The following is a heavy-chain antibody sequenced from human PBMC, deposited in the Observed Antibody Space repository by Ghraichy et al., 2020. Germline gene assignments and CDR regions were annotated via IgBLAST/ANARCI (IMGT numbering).Heavy chain of an antibody. D-gene: IGHD3-10*01. Sequence: SCAASGFTFSSYGMHWVRQAPGKGLEWVAVIWYDGSNKYYADSVKGRFTISRDNSKNTLYLQMNSLRAEDTAVYYCASSSYMVRDVGYWGQGTLVTVSS. CDR3: ASSSYMVRDVGY. V-gene: IGHV3-33*01. CDR1: GFTFSSYG. CDR2: IWYDGSNK. J-gene: IGHJ4*02.